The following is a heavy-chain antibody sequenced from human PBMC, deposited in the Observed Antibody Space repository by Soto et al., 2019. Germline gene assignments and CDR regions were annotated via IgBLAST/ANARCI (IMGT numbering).Heavy chain of an antibody. J-gene: IGHJ6*02. CDR2: IVLIFGSP. V-gene: IGHV1-69*01. CDR1: GGTFSRSA. CDR3: ARSYSTETTINGRFYYHGLDV. Sequence: QVQLVQSGAEVKKPGSSVKVSCKASGGTFSRSAISWVRQAPGQGLEWMGGIVLIFGSPNYSQKFKGRLTTTAHEPISKAYMQLSRQKSDDTAISFCARSYSTETTINGRFYYHGLDVWGQENTVT. D-gene: IGHD2-21*01.